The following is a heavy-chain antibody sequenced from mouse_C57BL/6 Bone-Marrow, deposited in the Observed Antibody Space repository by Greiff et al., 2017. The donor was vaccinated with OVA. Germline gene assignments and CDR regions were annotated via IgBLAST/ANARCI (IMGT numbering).Heavy chain of an antibody. CDR2: ISSGGSYT. V-gene: IGHV5-6*01. J-gene: IGHJ3*01. D-gene: IGHD2-4*01. Sequence: EVQVVESGGDLVKPGGSLKLSCAASGFTFSSYGMSWVRQTPDKRLEWVATISSGGSYTYYPDSVKGRFTISRDNAKNTLYLQMSSLKSEDTAMYYWARQWEYDYDDGVWFAYWGQGTLVTVSA. CDR1: GFTFSSYG. CDR3: ARQWEYDYDDGVWFAY.